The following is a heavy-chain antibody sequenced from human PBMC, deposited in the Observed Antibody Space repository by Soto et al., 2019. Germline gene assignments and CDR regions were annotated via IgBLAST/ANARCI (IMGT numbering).Heavy chain of an antibody. CDR3: ARPYCNGSSCYPLIDY. V-gene: IGHV1-18*01. J-gene: IGHJ4*02. D-gene: IGHD2-15*01. CDR2: ISAFNGYT. CDR1: GYTFTNYG. Sequence: QVQLVQSGAEVKKPGASVKVSCKASGYTFTNYGITWARQAPGQGLEWMGWISAFNGYTNYAQKFQGRVTMTTDTSTSTAYMELRNLRSDDTAVYYCARPYCNGSSCYPLIDYWGQGALVTVSS.